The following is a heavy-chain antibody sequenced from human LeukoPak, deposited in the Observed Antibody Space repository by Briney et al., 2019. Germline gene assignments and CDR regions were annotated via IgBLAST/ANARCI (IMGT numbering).Heavy chain of an antibody. J-gene: IGHJ4*02. CDR1: GGTFSSYA. Sequence: ASVKVSCKASGGTFSSYAISWVRQAPGQGLEWMGGIITIFGTANYAQKFQGRVTITTDESTSTAYMELSSLRSEDTAVYYCARGSSPGMDKYYFDYWGQGTLVTVSS. CDR3: ARGSSPGMDKYYFDY. V-gene: IGHV1-69*05. D-gene: IGHD2-2*03. CDR2: IITIFGTA.